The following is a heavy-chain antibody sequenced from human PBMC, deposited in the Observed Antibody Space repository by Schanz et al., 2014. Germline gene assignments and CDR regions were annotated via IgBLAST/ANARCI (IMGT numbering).Heavy chain of an antibody. V-gene: IGHV3-23*01. CDR3: ARGGFGEVSYFDY. D-gene: IGHD3-10*01. CDR2: IGVDGTTT. Sequence: EVQLLESGGGLVQPGGSLRLSCAASGFAFSSYGMNWLRQAPGKGLEWVSVIGVDGTTTYYADSVKGRFTISRDNSKNTLYLQMNSLRPEDTAVYYCARGGFGEVSYFDYWGQGTLVTVSS. CDR1: GFAFSSYG. J-gene: IGHJ4*02.